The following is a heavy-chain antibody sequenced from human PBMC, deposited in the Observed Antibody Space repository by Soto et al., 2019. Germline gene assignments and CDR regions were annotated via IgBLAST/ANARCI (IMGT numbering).Heavy chain of an antibody. CDR2: IRSKAYGGTT. CDR3: TRESSVGATAR. Sequence: GGSLRLSCTASGFTFGDYAMSWVRQAPGKGLEWVGFIRSKAYGGTTEYAASVKGRFTISRDDSKSIAYLQMNSLKTKDTAVYYCTRESSVGATARWGQGTLVTVSS. V-gene: IGHV3-49*04. CDR1: GFTFGDYA. D-gene: IGHD1-26*01. J-gene: IGHJ4*02.